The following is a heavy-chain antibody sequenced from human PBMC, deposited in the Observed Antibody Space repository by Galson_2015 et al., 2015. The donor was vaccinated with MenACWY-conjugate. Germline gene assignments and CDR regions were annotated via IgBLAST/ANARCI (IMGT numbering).Heavy chain of an antibody. V-gene: IGHV3-33*01. J-gene: IGHJ4*02. CDR3: ARGGGYCSSTSCYLDY. CDR2: IWYDGSNK. Sequence: SLRLSCAASGFTFSSYGMHWVRQAPGKGLEWVAVIWYDGSNKYYAGSVKGRFTISRDNSKNTLYLQMNSLRAEDTAVYYCARGGGYCSSTSCYLDYWGQGTLVTVSS. CDR1: GFTFSSYG. D-gene: IGHD2-2*01.